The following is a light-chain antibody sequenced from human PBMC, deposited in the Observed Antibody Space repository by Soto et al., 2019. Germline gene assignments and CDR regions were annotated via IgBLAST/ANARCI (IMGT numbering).Light chain of an antibody. CDR1: QTISSS. CDR2: KAS. CDR3: QQYIRYSPYT. Sequence: DLQMTQFPSTLSASIGDRVTITCRASQTISSSLAWYQQKPGKAPKLLIYKASNLETGVPSRFSGSGSRTEVALTISSLQPDDFATYYCQQYIRYSPYTFGQGTRLEIK. V-gene: IGKV1-5*03. J-gene: IGKJ2*01.